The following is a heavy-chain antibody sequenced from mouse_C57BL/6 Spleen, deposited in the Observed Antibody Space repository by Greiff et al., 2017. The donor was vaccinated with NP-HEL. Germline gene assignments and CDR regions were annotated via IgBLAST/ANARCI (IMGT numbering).Heavy chain of an antibody. CDR2: IDPNSGGT. CDR3: ARCDRTTKYFDV. D-gene: IGHD1-3*01. J-gene: IGHJ1*03. V-gene: IGHV1-72*01. Sequence: QQSCKASGYTFTSYWMHWVKQRPGRGLEWIGRIDPNSGGTKYNEKFKSKATLTVDKPSSTAYMQLSSLTSEDSAVYYCARCDRTTKYFDVWGTGTTVTVSS. CDR1: GYTFTSYW.